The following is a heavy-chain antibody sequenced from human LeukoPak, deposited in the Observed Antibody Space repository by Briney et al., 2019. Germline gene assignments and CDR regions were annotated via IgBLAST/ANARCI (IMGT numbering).Heavy chain of an antibody. D-gene: IGHD3-22*01. Sequence: ASVKVSCKASGYTFTGYYIHWVRQAPGQGLEWMGWINPNTGDTKYAQKFQGGVTMTRDTSINTAYMELSRLRSDDTAVYYCARDRVADSSGYYYGAFDIWGQGTMVTVSS. CDR1: GYTFTGYY. V-gene: IGHV1-2*02. CDR2: INPNTGDT. J-gene: IGHJ3*02. CDR3: ARDRVADSSGYYYGAFDI.